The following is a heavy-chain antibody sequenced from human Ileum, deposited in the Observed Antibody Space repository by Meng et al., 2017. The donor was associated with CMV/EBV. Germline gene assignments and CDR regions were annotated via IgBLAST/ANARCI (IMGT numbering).Heavy chain of an antibody. D-gene: IGHD1-26*01. J-gene: IGHJ4*02. CDR1: GFTFDDYA. V-gene: IGHV3-9*01. Sequence: SLKISCAASGFTFDDYAMHWVRQAPGKGLEWVSGISWNVGSIGYADSVKGRFTISRDNAKNSLYLQMNSLRAEDTALYYCAKGAHSSIVGATLLDYWGQGTLVTVSS. CDR2: ISWNVGSI. CDR3: AKGAHSSIVGATLLDY.